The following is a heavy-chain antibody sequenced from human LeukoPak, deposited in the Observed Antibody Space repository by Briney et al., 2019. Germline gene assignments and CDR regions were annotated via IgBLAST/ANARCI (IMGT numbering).Heavy chain of an antibody. CDR2: IKHDGSEE. CDR3: GYTNNFYH. Sequence: GESLRLSCVASGLSISGQWMNWVRQAPGQGLEWVANIKHDGSEEYYVDSVKGRFTISRDDGRNSVSLQMNSVRAEDTAVYYCGYTNNFYHWGQGTLVVVSS. D-gene: IGHD3-16*02. J-gene: IGHJ4*02. V-gene: IGHV3-7*01. CDR1: GLSISGQW.